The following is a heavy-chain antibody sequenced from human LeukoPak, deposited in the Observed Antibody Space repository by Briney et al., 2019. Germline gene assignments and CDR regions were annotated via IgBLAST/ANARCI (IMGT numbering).Heavy chain of an antibody. D-gene: IGHD3-3*01. J-gene: IGHJ3*02. CDR2: ISYDGSNK. CDR3: AKARFLEWLFPHDAFDI. V-gene: IGHV3-30*18. Sequence: GGSLRLSCATSGFTFSSYGMHWVRQAPGKGLEWVAVISYDGSNKYYADSVKGRFTISRDNSKNTLYLQMNSLRAEDTAVYYCAKARFLEWLFPHDAFDIWGQGTMVTVSS. CDR1: GFTFSSYG.